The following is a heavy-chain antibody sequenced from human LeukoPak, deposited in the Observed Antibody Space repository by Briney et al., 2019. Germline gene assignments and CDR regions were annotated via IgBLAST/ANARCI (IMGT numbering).Heavy chain of an antibody. J-gene: IGHJ5*02. Sequence: SETLSLTCAVYGGSFSGYYWSWIRQPPGKGLEWIGEINHSGSTNYNPSLKSRVTISVDTSKNQFSLKLGSVTAADTAVYYCARGPHNNWFDPWGQGTLVTVSS. V-gene: IGHV4-34*01. CDR3: ARGPHNNWFDP. CDR2: INHSGST. CDR1: GGSFSGYY.